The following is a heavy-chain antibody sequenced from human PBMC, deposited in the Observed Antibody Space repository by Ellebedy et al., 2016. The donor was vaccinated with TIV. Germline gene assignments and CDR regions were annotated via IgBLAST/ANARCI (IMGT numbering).Heavy chain of an antibody. CDR3: ARGREVVPKAGVYSLDV. CDR2: IIPMFGTA. CDR1: GGTFGSYV. V-gene: IGHV1-69*13. Sequence: AASVKVSCKASGGTFGSYVISWARQAPGQGLEWMGGIIPMFGTANSAQKFQGRVTITADESTSTAYLHLRSLRSEDTALYYCARGREVVPKAGVYSLDVWGQGTTVTVSS. J-gene: IGHJ6*02. D-gene: IGHD2-2*01.